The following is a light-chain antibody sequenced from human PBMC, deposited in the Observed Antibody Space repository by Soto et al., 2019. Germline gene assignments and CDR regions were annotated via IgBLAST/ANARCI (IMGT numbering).Light chain of an antibody. CDR3: SSYTASKTWV. Sequence: QSALTQPASVSGSPGQSIAISCTGTTSDVGGYDHVSWYQQHPGKAPKLMIYEVTNRPSGVANRFSASKSGNTASLTISGLQPEDEADYYCSSYTASKTWVFGGGTKLTVL. V-gene: IGLV2-14*01. CDR2: EVT. J-gene: IGLJ3*02. CDR1: TSDVGGYDH.